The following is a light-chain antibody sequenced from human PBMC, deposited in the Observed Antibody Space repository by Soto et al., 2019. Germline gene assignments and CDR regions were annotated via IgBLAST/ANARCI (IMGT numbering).Light chain of an antibody. CDR2: SYN. Sequence: QSALTQPPSTSGTPGQRVTISCSGSSSNIGSEPVNWYQQLPGTAPKLLIYSYNQRPSGVPDRFSGSKSGTSASLAISGLQSEDEVDYICAAWDDSLNGYVFGLGTKVTVL. J-gene: IGLJ1*01. CDR1: SSNIGSEP. V-gene: IGLV1-44*01. CDR3: AAWDDSLNGYV.